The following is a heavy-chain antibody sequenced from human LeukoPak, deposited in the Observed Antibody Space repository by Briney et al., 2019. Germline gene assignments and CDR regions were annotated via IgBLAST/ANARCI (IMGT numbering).Heavy chain of an antibody. Sequence: PGGSLRLSCAASGFTFSNYAMHWVRQAPGKGLEWVAIISYDGSNKYYADSVKGRLTISRDDSKNTLYLQMNSLRSEDTAVYYCARRGFGGYVIDYWGQGTLVIVSS. V-gene: IGHV3-30-3*01. CDR2: ISYDGSNK. D-gene: IGHD5-12*01. J-gene: IGHJ4*02. CDR3: ARRGFGGYVIDY. CDR1: GFTFSNYA.